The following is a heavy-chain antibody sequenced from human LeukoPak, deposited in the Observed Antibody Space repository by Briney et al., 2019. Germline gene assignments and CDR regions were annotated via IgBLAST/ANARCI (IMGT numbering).Heavy chain of an antibody. D-gene: IGHD6-13*01. CDR1: GYTFTSYD. CDR2: MNPNSGNT. J-gene: IGHJ6*02. V-gene: IGHV1-8*01. Sequence: ASVKVSCKASGYTFTSYDINWVRQATGQGLEWMGWMNPNSGNTGYAQKFQGRVTMTRNTSISTAYMELSSLRSEDTAVYYCARDAAGPNHYYYYGMDVWGQGTTVTVSS. CDR3: ARDAAGPNHYYYYGMDV.